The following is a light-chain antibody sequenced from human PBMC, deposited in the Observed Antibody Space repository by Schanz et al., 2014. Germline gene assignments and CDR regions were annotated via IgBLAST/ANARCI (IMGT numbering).Light chain of an antibody. CDR3: CLYTPMSVI. CDR2: DVS. J-gene: IGLJ2*01. CDR1: SSDVGGYNY. Sequence: QSALTQPRSVSGSPGQSVTISCTGTSSDVGGYNYVSWYQQHPGKAPRLMISDVSDRPSGVSIRFSGSTSGNTASLTISGLQAEDEADYYCCLYTPMSVIFGGGTKVTVL. V-gene: IGLV2-11*01.